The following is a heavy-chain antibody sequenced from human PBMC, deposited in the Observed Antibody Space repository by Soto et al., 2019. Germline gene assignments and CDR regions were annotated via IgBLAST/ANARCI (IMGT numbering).Heavy chain of an antibody. V-gene: IGHV4-4*07. J-gene: IGHJ4*02. CDR2: IYTSGIT. D-gene: IGHD3-10*01. Sequence: SETLSLTGTVSGGSISSYYCSWIRQPAWKGLEWIGRIYTSGITNYNPSLKSRVTMSVDTSKNQFSLKLSSVTAADTAVYYCARMGLSGSGSYSPHLGLDYWGQGTLVTFSS. CDR3: ARMGLSGSGSYSPHLGLDY. CDR1: GGSISSYY.